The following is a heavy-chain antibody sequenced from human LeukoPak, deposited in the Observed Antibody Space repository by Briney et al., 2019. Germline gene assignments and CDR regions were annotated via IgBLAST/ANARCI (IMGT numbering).Heavy chain of an antibody. D-gene: IGHD1-26*01. CDR2: ISAYNGNT. J-gene: IGHJ4*02. V-gene: IGHV1-18*01. CDR3: ARGEGATTQEDFDY. Sequence: RGASVKVSCKASGYTFTSYGISWVRQAPGQGLEWMGWISAYNGNTNYAQKLQGRVTMTTDTSTSTAYMELRSLRSDDTAMYYCARGEGATTQEDFDYWGQGTLVTVSS. CDR1: GYTFTSYG.